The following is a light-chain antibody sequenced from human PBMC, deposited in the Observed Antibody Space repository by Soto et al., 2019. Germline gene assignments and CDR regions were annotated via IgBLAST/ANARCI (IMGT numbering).Light chain of an antibody. V-gene: IGKV3-20*01. CDR3: QQYGSSPT. CDR1: QNLGTLY. Sequence: EIVLSQSPGTLSLSPGERGTLSCRASQNLGTLYLAWFQQKSGQAPRLLIYSASRRATGIPDRFTGSGFGTDFTLTISRLEPEDFAVYYCQQYGSSPTFGQGTKVDI. CDR2: SAS. J-gene: IGKJ1*01.